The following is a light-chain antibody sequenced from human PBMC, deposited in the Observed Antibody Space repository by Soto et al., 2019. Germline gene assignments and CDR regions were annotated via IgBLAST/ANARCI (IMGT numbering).Light chain of an antibody. V-gene: IGKV1-6*01. J-gene: IGKJ2*01. CDR3: LQDYNYPYT. Sequence: AIQMTQSPSSLSASVGDRVTITCRASQDIRTDVAWYQQKPGKAPKLLIYAAFSLQSGFSSRFSGSGSGTDFTLTIRSLQPEDFATYYFLQDYNYPYTFGQGTKLEI. CDR1: QDIRTD. CDR2: AAF.